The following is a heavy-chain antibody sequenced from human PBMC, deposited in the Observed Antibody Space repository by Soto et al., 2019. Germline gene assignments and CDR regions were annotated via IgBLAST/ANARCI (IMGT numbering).Heavy chain of an antibody. CDR3: AKDDYGDQGGFDY. D-gene: IGHD4-17*01. V-gene: IGHV3-30*18. Sequence: QVQLVESGGGVVEPGRSLRLSCAASGFTFSIYGMHWVRQAPGKGLEWVAVISYDGRDKYYGDSVKGRFTISRDNSKNTLYLQMNSLTTEDTAIYYCAKDDYGDQGGFDYWGQGTLVSVSS. J-gene: IGHJ4*02. CDR1: GFTFSIYG. CDR2: ISYDGRDK.